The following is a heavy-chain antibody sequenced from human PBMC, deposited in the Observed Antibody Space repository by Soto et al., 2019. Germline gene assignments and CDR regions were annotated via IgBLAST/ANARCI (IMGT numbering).Heavy chain of an antibody. CDR1: GFTFSSYA. D-gene: IGHD4-4*01. V-gene: IGHV3-30*04. Sequence: GGSLRLSCAASGFTFSSYAMHWVRQAPGKGLEWVAVISYDGNSTSYADSVKGRFTISRDNAKNTLYLQMNSLRAEDTAVYYCARGSNHFDYWGQGTLVTVSS. J-gene: IGHJ4*02. CDR3: ARGSNHFDY. CDR2: ISYDGNST.